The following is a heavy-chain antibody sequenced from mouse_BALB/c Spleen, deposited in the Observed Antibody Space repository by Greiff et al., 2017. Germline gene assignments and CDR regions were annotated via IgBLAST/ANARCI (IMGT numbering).Heavy chain of an antibody. CDR1: GFSLTSYG. CDR2: IWAGGST. CDR3: ARDVPLYYYAMDY. J-gene: IGHJ4*01. Sequence: VQLVESGPGLVAPSQSLSITCTVSGFSLTSYGVHWVRQPPGKGLEWLGVIWAGGSTNYNSALMSRLSISKDNSKSQVFLKMNSLQTDDTAMYYCARDVPLYYYAMDYWGQGTSVTVSS. D-gene: IGHD6-1*01. V-gene: IGHV2-9*02.